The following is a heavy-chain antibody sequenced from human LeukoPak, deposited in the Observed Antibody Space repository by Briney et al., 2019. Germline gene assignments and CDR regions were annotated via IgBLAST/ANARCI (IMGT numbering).Heavy chain of an antibody. J-gene: IGHJ4*02. CDR2: IYYSGST. V-gene: IGHV4-30-4*01. Sequence: SQTLSLTCTVSGGSISSGDYYWSWIRQPPGKGLEWIGYIYYSGSTYYNPSLKSRVTISVDTPKNQFSLKLSSVTAADTAVYYCARNPGLWWGDFDYWGQGTLVTVSS. CDR3: ARNPGLWWGDFDY. D-gene: IGHD2-21*01. CDR1: GGSISSGDYY.